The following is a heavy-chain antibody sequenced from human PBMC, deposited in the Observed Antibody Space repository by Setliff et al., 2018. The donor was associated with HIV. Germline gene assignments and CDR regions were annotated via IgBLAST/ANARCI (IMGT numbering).Heavy chain of an antibody. CDR3: ARGDSSGYYYYYGMDL. Sequence: ASVKVSCKASGYTFTSYGISWVRQAPGQGLEWMGWISAYNGNTNYAQKLQGRVTMTTDTSTSTAYMELRSLRSDDTAVYYCARGDSSGYYYYYGMDLWSQGTTVTVSS. CDR1: GYTFTSYG. V-gene: IGHV1-18*01. J-gene: IGHJ6*02. D-gene: IGHD6-19*01. CDR2: ISAYNGNT.